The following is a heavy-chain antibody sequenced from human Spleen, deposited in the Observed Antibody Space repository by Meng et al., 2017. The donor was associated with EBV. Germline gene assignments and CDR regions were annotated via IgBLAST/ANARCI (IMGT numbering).Heavy chain of an antibody. D-gene: IGHD4-17*01. Sequence: QGQLQESGPGLVKPSGTLSLTCAVSGDSISSNNWWSWVRQPPGKGLEWIGEIYHGGIAYYNPSLKSRVTISVDKSKNQFSLNLTSVTAADTAVYYCAGGVAQDYGDYEDMDFGSWGHGTLVTVSS. CDR1: GDSISSNNW. V-gene: IGHV4-4*02. CDR2: IYHGGIA. CDR3: AGGVAQDYGDYEDMDFGS. J-gene: IGHJ4*01.